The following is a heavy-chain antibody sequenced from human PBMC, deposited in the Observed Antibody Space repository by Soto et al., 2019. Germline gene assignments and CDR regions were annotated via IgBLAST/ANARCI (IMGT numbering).Heavy chain of an antibody. J-gene: IGHJ6*02. V-gene: IGHV4-61*08. CDR1: GGSIISGDYY. D-gene: IGHD6-19*01. CDR3: ARVNSVAGTYYYYGMDV. CDR2: IYYSGST. Sequence: SETLSLTCTVSGGSIISGDYYWSWIRQTPGKGLEWIGYIYYSGSTNYNPSLKSRVTISVDTSKNQFSLKLSSVTAADTAVYYCARVNSVAGTYYYYGMDVWGQGTTVTVSS.